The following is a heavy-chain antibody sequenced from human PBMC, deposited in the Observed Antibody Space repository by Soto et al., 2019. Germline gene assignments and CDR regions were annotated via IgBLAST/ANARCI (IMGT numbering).Heavy chain of an antibody. Sequence: GGSLRLSCAASGFTFRDHFMDWVRQAPGQGLEWIARPKSRHQNVATQYAESGKGRFTVSGDDRTNSSFLQMNDLTTDDTAVYFCASPSGAWDALLDRFFDFWGRGTLVTVSS. CDR2: PKSRHQNVAT. CDR1: GFTFRDHF. CDR3: ASPSGAWDALLDRFFDF. V-gene: IGHV3-72*01. D-gene: IGHD1-26*01. J-gene: IGHJ2*01.